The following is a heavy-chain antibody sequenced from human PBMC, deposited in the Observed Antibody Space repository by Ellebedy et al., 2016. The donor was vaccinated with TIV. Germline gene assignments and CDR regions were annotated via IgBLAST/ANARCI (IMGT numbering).Heavy chain of an antibody. Sequence: AASVKVSCKASVYTFTSYDINWVRQATGQGLEWMGWMNPNSGNTDYAPKFQGRVTITRTTSISTAYLELSRLSSEDTAVYYCARVWYRSVWRTNWFDPWGQGTLVTVSS. CDR1: VYTFTSYD. D-gene: IGHD6-19*01. CDR3: ARVWYRSVWRTNWFDP. V-gene: IGHV1-8*03. CDR2: MNPNSGNT. J-gene: IGHJ5*02.